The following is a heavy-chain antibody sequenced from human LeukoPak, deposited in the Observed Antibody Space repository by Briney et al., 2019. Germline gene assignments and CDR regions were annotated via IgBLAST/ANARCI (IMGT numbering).Heavy chain of an antibody. CDR2: IYYSGST. J-gene: IGHJ4*01. V-gene: IGHV4-59*08. CDR3: ARQGVLGVPGY. Sequence: SETLCRTCTVSGGSISSYYWSWIRQPPGKGLEWIGYIYYSGSTNYNPSLKSRVTISVDTSKDQFSLELSSVTAADTAVYYCARQGVLGVPGYWGPGALVTVSS. CDR1: GGSISSYY. D-gene: IGHD3-10*01.